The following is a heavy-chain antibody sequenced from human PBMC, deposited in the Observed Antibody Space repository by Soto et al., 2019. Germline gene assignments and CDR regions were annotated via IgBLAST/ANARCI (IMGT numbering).Heavy chain of an antibody. CDR3: AANGAYGDDYYYYYMDV. CDR2: IIPILGIA. Sequence: SVKVSCKASGGTFSSYTISWVRQAPGQGLEWMGRIIPILGIANYAQKFQGRVTITADKSTSTAYMELSSLRSEDTAVYYCAANGAYGDDYYYYYMDVWGKGTTVTVSS. CDR1: GGTFSSYT. D-gene: IGHD4-17*01. J-gene: IGHJ6*03. V-gene: IGHV1-69*02.